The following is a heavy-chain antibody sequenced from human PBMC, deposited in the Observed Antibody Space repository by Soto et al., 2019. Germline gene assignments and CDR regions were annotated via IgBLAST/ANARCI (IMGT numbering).Heavy chain of an antibody. J-gene: IGHJ5*02. V-gene: IGHV4-61*03. CDR2: IYYCGST. CDR1: GGSVNSSSYY. D-gene: IGHD5-18*01. CDR3: ASKPSSYGYGGMTFTDS. Sequence: QVQLQESGAGLVKASETLSLPFTVSGGSVNSSSYYWTWIRQPPGKGLEWIEFIYYCGSTSYNPSLKGRVTISEDTSKNRFSLKLSCVTATDTAVYYFASKPSSYGYGGMTFTDSLGQGTLVPVSS.